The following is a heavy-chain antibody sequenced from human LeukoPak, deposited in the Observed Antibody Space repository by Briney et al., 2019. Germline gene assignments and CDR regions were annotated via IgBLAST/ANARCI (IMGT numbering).Heavy chain of an antibody. CDR2: IYYSGST. Sequence: SETVSLTFTVSGGSISSYHWSWIRQPPGKGLAWIGYIYYSGSTNYNPSLNSRVTISVDTSKNQLSLKLSYVTAADSAVYYCARAKYDFWSGYYTWWFDPWGQGTLVTVSS. CDR3: ARAKYDFWSGYYTWWFDP. D-gene: IGHD3-3*01. J-gene: IGHJ5*02. CDR1: GGSISSYH. V-gene: IGHV4-59*01.